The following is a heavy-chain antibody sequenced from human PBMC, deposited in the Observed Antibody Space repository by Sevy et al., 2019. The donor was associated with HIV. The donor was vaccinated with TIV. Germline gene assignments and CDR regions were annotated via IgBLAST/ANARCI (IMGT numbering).Heavy chain of an antibody. Sequence: ASVKVSCKASGYTFTSYDINWVRQATGQGLEWMGWMNPNSGNTGYAQKFQGRVTITRNTSISTAYMELGSLRSEDTAVYYCARGGVAAAGTGPSDNWFDPWGQGTLVTVSS. CDR2: MNPNSGNT. CDR3: ARGGVAAAGTGPSDNWFDP. J-gene: IGHJ5*02. CDR1: GYTFTSYD. D-gene: IGHD6-13*01. V-gene: IGHV1-8*03.